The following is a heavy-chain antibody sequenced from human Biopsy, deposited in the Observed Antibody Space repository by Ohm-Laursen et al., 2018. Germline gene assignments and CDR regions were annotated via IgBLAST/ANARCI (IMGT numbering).Heavy chain of an antibody. J-gene: IGHJ4*02. CDR3: ARADASTFDS. CDR1: GYSFTSYY. CDR2: INPGSGDT. Sequence: ASVKVSCKTSGYSFTSYYLHWVRQAPGQGLEWMGLINPGSGDTILAQKFQGRVSLTRDTSADTAYMKLTSLTSEDTATYYCARADASTFDSWGQGTLVTVSS. V-gene: IGHV1-46*01.